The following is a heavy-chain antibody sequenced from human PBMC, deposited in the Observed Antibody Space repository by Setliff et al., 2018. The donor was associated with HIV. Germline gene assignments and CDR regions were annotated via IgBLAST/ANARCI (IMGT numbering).Heavy chain of an antibody. CDR3: ARDCRVAAAVVLAFDI. V-gene: IGHV3-7*03. CDR2: IDRDGSET. D-gene: IGHD6-13*01. CDR1: RFTFNDYW. Sequence: GGSLRLSCVASRFTFNDYWMSWVRQAPGKGLEWVANIDRDGSETNYVDSVKGRFTIFRDHAKSSMYLQMNSLRVEDTAFYYCARDCRVAAAVVLAFDIWGQGTMVTVSS. J-gene: IGHJ3*02.